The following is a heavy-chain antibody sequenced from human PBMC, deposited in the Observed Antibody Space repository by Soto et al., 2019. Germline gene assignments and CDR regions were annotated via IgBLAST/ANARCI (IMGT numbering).Heavy chain of an antibody. CDR2: INHSGST. CDR3: ARDVRVLNWFDP. D-gene: IGHD2-8*01. Sequence: QVQLQQWGAGLLKPSETLSLSCAVYGGSFSGYYWSWIRQPPGKGLEWIGEINHSGSTNYNPSLKSRVTTSVDTSKNQFSLKLSSVTAADTAVYYCARDVRVLNWFDPWGQGTLVTVSS. V-gene: IGHV4-34*01. J-gene: IGHJ5*02. CDR1: GGSFSGYY.